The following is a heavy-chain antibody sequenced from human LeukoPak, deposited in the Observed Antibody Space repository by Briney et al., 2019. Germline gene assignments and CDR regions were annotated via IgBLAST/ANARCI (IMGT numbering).Heavy chain of an antibody. D-gene: IGHD6-13*01. CDR1: GFTFGDYA. Sequence: GGSLRLSCTASGFTFGDYALSWVRQAPGKGLERVGFIRSQAYDGTAEYAASVKGRFTISRDDSKSIAYLQMTSLKTEDTAVYYCARSTWYMDYWGQGTLVTVSS. CDR3: ARSTWYMDY. CDR2: IRSQAYDGTA. V-gene: IGHV3-49*04. J-gene: IGHJ4*02.